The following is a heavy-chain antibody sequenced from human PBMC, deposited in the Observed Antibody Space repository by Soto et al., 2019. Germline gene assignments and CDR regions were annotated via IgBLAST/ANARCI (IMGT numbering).Heavy chain of an antibody. Sequence: QIPLKETGPTLVKPTQTITLTCTFSGLSLSTSGVGVGWIRPPPGKAQEWLALTYWHDHIRYSPSLKTWLTIAKDTSRNPVVLTMTTLHPAGTSTYSCSHRGPATAAYICETWCQGTMVTVSS. CDR3: SHRGPATAAYICET. J-gene: IGHJ3*01. V-gene: IGHV2-5*01. D-gene: IGHD3-16*01. CDR1: GLSLSTSGVG. CDR2: TYWHDHI.